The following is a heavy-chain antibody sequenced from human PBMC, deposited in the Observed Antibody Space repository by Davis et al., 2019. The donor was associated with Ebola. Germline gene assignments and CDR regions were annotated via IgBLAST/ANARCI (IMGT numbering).Heavy chain of an antibody. Sequence: HTGGSLRLSCAASGFTFGSYWMHWVCQAPGKGLVWVSRIKSDGSSTSYADSVKGRFTISRDNAKNTLYLQMNSLRAEDTAVYYSSSGPYYTSGWYGAFDIWGQGTMVTVSS. CDR2: IKSDGSST. D-gene: IGHD6-19*01. V-gene: IGHV3-74*01. CDR3: SSGPYYTSGWYGAFDI. J-gene: IGHJ3*02. CDR1: GFTFGSYW.